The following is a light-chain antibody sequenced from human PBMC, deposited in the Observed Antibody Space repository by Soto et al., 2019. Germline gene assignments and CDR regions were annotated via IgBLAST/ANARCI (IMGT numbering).Light chain of an antibody. V-gene: IGKV3-15*01. CDR3: QQYQNWPTIT. CDR1: QSVSTK. J-gene: IGKJ5*01. CDR2: GAS. Sequence: EILMTQSPATLSVSPGETATLSRRASQSVSTKLAWYQQKPCQAHRLLINGASTRATGVPARFSGWGSGTEFTLTISSLQSEDFAVYYGQQYQNWPTITFGQGTRLEIK.